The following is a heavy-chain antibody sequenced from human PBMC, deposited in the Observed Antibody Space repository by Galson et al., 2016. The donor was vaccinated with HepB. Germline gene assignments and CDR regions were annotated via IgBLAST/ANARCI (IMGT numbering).Heavy chain of an antibody. CDR1: GGNFMNYA. CDR3: ARWDAGTTGDYYYYGMDV. J-gene: IGHJ6*02. Sequence: SVKVSCKASGGNFMNYAISWVRQAPGQRLEWMGGIIPFFGTPDYPQKFEGRVTITADESTSTAYMELRSLRSEDTAVYYCARWDAGTTGDYYYYGMDVWGQGTTGTVSS. CDR2: IIPFFGTP. V-gene: IGHV1-69*13. D-gene: IGHD1-1*01.